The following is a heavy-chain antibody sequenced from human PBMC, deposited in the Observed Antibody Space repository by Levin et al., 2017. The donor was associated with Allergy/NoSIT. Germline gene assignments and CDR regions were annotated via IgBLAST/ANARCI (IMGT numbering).Heavy chain of an antibody. V-gene: IGHV1-24*01. Sequence: ASVKVSCKVSGHTLSELPMHWVRQAPGTGLEWMGGFDPESGETIYAERFQGRVTMTEDTSTETAYMELSSLRSEDTALYYCAMPPGRGGYAFDYWGQGTLVTVSS. CDR2: FDPESGET. CDR3: AMPPGRGGYAFDY. J-gene: IGHJ4*02. D-gene: IGHD5-24*01. CDR1: GHTLSELP.